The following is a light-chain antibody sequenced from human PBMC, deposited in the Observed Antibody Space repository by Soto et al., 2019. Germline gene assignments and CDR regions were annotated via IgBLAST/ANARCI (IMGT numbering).Light chain of an antibody. CDR2: DGN. V-gene: IGLV2-14*03. CDR1: NSDIGGYAY. Sequence: QSALTQPASMSGSLGQSITISCTGTNSDIGGYAYVSWYQHHPGKVPKLMIYDGNKRPSGVSDRFSGSKSGNTASLTISGLQAEDEADYYCSSYTGRTSLFGGGTEVTVL. CDR3: SSYTGRTSL. J-gene: IGLJ3*02.